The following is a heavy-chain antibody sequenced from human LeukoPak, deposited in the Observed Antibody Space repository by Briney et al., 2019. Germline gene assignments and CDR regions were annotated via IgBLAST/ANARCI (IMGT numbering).Heavy chain of an antibody. Sequence: SVKVSCKASGGTFSSYAISWVRQAPGQGLEWMGGIIPIFGTANYAQKFQGRVTITADESTSTAYMELSSLRSEDTAVYYCARGSFASYDFWSGYPYYYYYMDVWGKGTTVTVSS. J-gene: IGHJ6*03. V-gene: IGHV1-69*13. CDR3: ARGSFASYDFWSGYPYYYYYMDV. CDR2: IIPIFGTA. D-gene: IGHD3-3*01. CDR1: GGTFSSYA.